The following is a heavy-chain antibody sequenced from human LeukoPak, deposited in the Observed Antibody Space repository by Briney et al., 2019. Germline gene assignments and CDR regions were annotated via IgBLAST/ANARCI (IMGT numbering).Heavy chain of an antibody. D-gene: IGHD1-14*01. V-gene: IGHV1-18*01. Sequence: ASVKVSCKTSGYTFSSYTITWVRQAPGQGLEWMGWISAYNGNTNYAQKLQGRVTMTTDTSTSTAYMELRSLRSDDTAVYYCARRREPDYWGQGTLVTVSS. CDR2: ISAYNGNT. CDR1: GYTFSSYT. J-gene: IGHJ4*02. CDR3: ARRREPDY.